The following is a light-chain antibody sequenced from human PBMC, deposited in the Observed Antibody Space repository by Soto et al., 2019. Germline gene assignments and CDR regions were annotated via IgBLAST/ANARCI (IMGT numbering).Light chain of an antibody. CDR1: QDIGSH. V-gene: IGKV1D-16*01. Sequence: DIQMTQSPCSLYASVGDRVTITCRASQDIGSHLAWYQQKPEKAPKSLIYFASTLQSGVPSRFSASGSGTDFTLTISSLQPEDFATYYCQQFRSFPITFGQGTRLEI. CDR3: QQFRSFPIT. J-gene: IGKJ5*01. CDR2: FAS.